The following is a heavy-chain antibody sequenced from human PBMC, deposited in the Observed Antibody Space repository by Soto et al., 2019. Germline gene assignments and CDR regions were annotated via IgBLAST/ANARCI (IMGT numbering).Heavy chain of an antibody. D-gene: IGHD6-13*01. CDR1: GYTYTGYY. V-gene: IGHV1-46*01. J-gene: IGHJ4*02. CDR3: ARDRSGYSSIIGY. Sequence: APLNRSCKASGYTYTGYYMDWGRQAPGQGLEWMGIINPSGGSTSYAQKFQGRVTMTRDTSTSTVYMELSSLRSEDTAVYYCARDRSGYSSIIGYWGQGTLVTVSS. CDR2: INPSGGST.